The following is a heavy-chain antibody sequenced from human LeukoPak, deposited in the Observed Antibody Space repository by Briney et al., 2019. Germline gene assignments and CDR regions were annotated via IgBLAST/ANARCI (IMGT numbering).Heavy chain of an antibody. CDR3: APMVRGVITSFDY. J-gene: IGHJ4*02. V-gene: IGHV1-69*13. D-gene: IGHD3-10*01. CDR2: IIPIFGTA. Sequence: GASVKVSCKASGGTFSSYAISWVRQAPGQGLEWMGGIIPIFGTANYAQKFQGRVTITADESTSTAYMELSSLRSEDTAVYYCAPMVRGVITSFDYWGQGTLVTVSS. CDR1: GGTFSSYA.